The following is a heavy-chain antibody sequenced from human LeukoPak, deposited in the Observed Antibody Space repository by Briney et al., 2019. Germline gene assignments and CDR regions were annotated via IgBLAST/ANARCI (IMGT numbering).Heavy chain of an antibody. J-gene: IGHJ4*02. Sequence: ASVTVSCKASGYTFTSYGISWVRQAPGQGLEWMGWISAYNGNTNYAQKLQGRVTMTTDTSTSTAYMELRSLRSDDTAVYYCARVACSGGSCYHSRSHFDYWGQGTLVTVSS. CDR3: ARVACSGGSCYHSRSHFDY. D-gene: IGHD2-15*01. CDR2: ISAYNGNT. V-gene: IGHV1-18*01. CDR1: GYTFTSYG.